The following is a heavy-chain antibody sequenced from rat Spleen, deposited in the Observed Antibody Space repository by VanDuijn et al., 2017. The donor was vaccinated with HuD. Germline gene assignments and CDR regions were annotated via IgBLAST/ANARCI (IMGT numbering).Heavy chain of an antibody. CDR2: INYDGSST. CDR1: GLIFSDYY. D-gene: IGHD5-1*01. V-gene: IGHV5-20*01. CDR3: TKTGLYYFDY. J-gene: IGHJ2*01. Sequence: EVQLVESDGGLVQPGRSLKLSCVASGLIFSDYYMAWVRQTPTKGLEWVATINYDGSSTFYRDSVKARFTISRDNAKSTLYLRVDSLRSEDTATYYCTKTGLYYFDYWGQGVMVTVSS.